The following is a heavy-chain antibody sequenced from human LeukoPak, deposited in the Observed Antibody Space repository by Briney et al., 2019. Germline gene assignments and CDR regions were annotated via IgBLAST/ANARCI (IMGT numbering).Heavy chain of an antibody. V-gene: IGHV3-23*01. Sequence: GGSLRLSCAASGFTFSSQPMAWVRQAPGRGLEWVSGISGSGDITYYADSVKGRSTTFRDNFRDTLYLQMNSLRAEDTAVYYCAKIPGDYSSSGRSGYWGQGTLVTVSS. CDR3: AKIPGDYSSSGRSGY. D-gene: IGHD4-17*01. CDR2: ISGSGDIT. J-gene: IGHJ4*02. CDR1: GFTFSSQP.